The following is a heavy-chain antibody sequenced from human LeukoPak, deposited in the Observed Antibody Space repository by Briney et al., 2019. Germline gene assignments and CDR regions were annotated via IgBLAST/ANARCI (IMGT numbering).Heavy chain of an antibody. Sequence: KPSETLSLTCGVSGGSFSGYYWSWIRQPAGKGLEWIGRIYTSGSTNYNPPLKSRVTMSVDTSKNQFSLRVSSVTAADTAVYYCARDNYDSSGYYSLQDQWGQGTLVTVSS. V-gene: IGHV4-4*07. CDR2: IYTSGST. J-gene: IGHJ4*02. CDR1: GGSFSGYY. CDR3: ARDNYDSSGYYSLQDQ. D-gene: IGHD3-22*01.